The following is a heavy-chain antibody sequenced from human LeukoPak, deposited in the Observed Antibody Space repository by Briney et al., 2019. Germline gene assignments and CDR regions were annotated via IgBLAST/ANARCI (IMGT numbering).Heavy chain of an antibody. CDR3: ARHLKGMDV. J-gene: IGHJ6*02. CDR1: GFTLSTFW. V-gene: IGHV3-7*01. Sequence: GGSLRLSCAASGFTLSTFWMSWVRQAPGKGLEWVANINQEGSEKHYVDSVKGRFTISRDNAKNSLYLQMNSLRVEDTAVYYCARHLKGMDVWGQGTTVTVSS. CDR2: INQEGSEK.